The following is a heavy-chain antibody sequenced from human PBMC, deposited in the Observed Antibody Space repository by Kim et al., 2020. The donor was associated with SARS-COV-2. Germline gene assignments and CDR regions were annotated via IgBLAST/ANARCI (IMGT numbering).Heavy chain of an antibody. J-gene: IGHJ6*02. CDR1: GFTFSSYW. Sequence: GGSLRLSCAASGFTFSSYWMHWVRQAPGKGLVWVSRINSDGSSTSYADSVKGRFTISRDNAKNTLYLQMNSLRAEDTAVYYCARDRVVPVSNYYYGMDVWGQGTTVTVSS. D-gene: IGHD2-2*01. CDR2: INSDGSST. CDR3: ARDRVVPVSNYYYGMDV. V-gene: IGHV3-74*01.